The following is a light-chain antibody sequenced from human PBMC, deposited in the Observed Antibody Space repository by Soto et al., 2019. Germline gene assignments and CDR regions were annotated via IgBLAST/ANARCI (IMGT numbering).Light chain of an antibody. J-gene: IGLJ1*01. CDR2: EVT. Sequence: QSALTQPPSASGSPGQSVTISCTGTSSDVGANNYVSWYQQHPGKAPKLMIYEVTKRPSGVPDRISGSKSGNTASLTVSGLQAEDEADYYCSSYAGTNRVVGTGTKLTVI. CDR3: SSYAGTNRV. CDR1: SSDVGANNY. V-gene: IGLV2-8*01.